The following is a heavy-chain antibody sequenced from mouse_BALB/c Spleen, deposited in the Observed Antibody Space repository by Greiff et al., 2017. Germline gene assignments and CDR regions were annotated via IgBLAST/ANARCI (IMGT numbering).Heavy chain of an antibody. J-gene: IGHJ3*01. Sequence: QVQLQQSGAELMKPGASVKISCKATGYTFSSYWIEWVKQRPGHGLEWIGEILPGSGSTNYNEKFKGKATFTADTSSSTAYMQLSSLTSEDSAVYYCADWDKWAYWGQGTLVTVSA. CDR1: GYTFSSYW. CDR3: ADWDKWAY. D-gene: IGHD4-1*01. V-gene: IGHV1-9*01. CDR2: ILPGSGST.